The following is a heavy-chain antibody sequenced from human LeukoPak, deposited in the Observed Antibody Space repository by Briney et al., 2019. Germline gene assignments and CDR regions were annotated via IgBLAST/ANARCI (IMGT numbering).Heavy chain of an antibody. CDR1: GYTLTELS. Sequence: ASVKVSCKVSGYTLTELSMHWVRQAPGKGLEWMGGFDPEDGETIYAQKFQGRVTMTEDTSTDTAYMELSSLRSEDTAVYYCATKVAAAILDAFDIWGQGTMVTVSS. CDR2: FDPEDGET. J-gene: IGHJ3*02. D-gene: IGHD6-13*01. CDR3: ATKVAAAILDAFDI. V-gene: IGHV1-24*01.